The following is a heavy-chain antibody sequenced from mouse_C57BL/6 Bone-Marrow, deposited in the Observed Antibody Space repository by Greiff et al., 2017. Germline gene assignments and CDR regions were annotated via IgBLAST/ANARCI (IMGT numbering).Heavy chain of an antibody. V-gene: IGHV5-17*01. CDR3: APYYYGSSSVAY. CDR1: GFTFSDYG. CDR2: ISSGSSTI. D-gene: IGHD1-1*01. Sequence: EVKLVESGGGLVKPGGSLKLSCAASGFTFSDYGMHWVRQAPEKGLEWVAYISSGSSTIYYADTVKGQFTIYRDNAKNTLFLQMTSLRSEVTAMYYCAPYYYGSSSVAYWGQGTLVTVSA. J-gene: IGHJ3*01.